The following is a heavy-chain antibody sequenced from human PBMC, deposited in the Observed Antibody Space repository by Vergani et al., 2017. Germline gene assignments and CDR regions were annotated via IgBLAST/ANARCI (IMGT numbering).Heavy chain of an antibody. CDR2: IYHSGST. J-gene: IGHJ6*02. CDR3: ARQGVVAADYYYGMDV. D-gene: IGHD2-15*01. V-gene: IGHV4-38-2*01. Sequence: QVQLQESGPGLVKPSETLSLTCAVSGYSISSGYYWGWIRHPPGKGLEWIGSIYHSGSTYYNPSLKSRVTISVDTSKNQFSLKLSSVTAADTAVYYCARQGVVAADYYYGMDVWGQGTTVTVSS. CDR1: GYSISSGYY.